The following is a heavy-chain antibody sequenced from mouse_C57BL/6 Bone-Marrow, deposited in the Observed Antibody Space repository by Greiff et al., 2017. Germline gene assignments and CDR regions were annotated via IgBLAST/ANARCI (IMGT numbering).Heavy chain of an antibody. CDR3: ARDYYGSSYGY. CDR1: GYTFTDYY. D-gene: IGHD1-1*01. CDR2: IYPGSGNT. J-gene: IGHJ2*01. V-gene: IGHV1-76*01. Sequence: QVQLQQSGAELVRPGASVKLSCKASGYTFTDYYINWVKQRPGQGLEWIARIYPGSGNTYYNEKFKGKATLTAEKSSSTAYMQLSSLTSEDSAVYVCARDYYGSSYGYWGQGTTLTVSS.